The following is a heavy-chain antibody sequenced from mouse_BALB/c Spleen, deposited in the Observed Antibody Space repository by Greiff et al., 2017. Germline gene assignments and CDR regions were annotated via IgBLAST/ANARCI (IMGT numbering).Heavy chain of an antibody. J-gene: IGHJ1*01. CDR3: AREGYYTYFDV. CDR1: GFTFSSYA. CDR2: ISSGGST. D-gene: IGHD2-12*01. V-gene: IGHV5-6-5*01. Sequence: EVKLVESGGGLVKPGGSLKLSCAASGFTFSSYAMSWVRQTPEKRLEWVASISSGGSTYYPDSVKGRFTISRDNARNILYLQMSSLRSEDTAMYYCAREGYYTYFDVWGAGTTVTVSS.